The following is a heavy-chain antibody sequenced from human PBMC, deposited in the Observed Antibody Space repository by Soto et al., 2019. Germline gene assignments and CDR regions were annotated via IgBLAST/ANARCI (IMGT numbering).Heavy chain of an antibody. CDR1: GFTISSYA. V-gene: IGHV3-23*01. CDR3: AKDSGSSGWYRNNWFDP. Sequence: GGSLRLSCVASGFTISSYAMTWVRQAPGKGLEWVSVISSRGGSTYYADSVKGRFTISRDNSKNTLYLQMNSLRAEDTAVYYCAKDSGSSGWYRNNWFDPWGQGTLVTVSS. J-gene: IGHJ5*02. CDR2: ISSRGGST. D-gene: IGHD6-19*01.